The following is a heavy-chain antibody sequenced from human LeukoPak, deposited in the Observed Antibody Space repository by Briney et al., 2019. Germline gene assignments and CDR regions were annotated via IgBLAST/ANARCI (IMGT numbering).Heavy chain of an antibody. Sequence: GRSLRLSCAASGFTFSSYAMHWVRQAPGKGLEWVAVISYDGSNKYYADSVKGRFTISRDNSKNTLYLQMNSLRAEDTAVYYCAREGESIAARRGAFDYWGQGTLVTVSS. CDR3: AREGESIAARRGAFDY. CDR1: GFTFSSYA. D-gene: IGHD6-6*01. V-gene: IGHV3-30-3*01. CDR2: ISYDGSNK. J-gene: IGHJ4*02.